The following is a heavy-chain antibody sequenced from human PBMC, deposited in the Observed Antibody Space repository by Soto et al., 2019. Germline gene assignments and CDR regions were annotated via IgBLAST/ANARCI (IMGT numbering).Heavy chain of an antibody. CDR3: ARDDVLCDGGRCYGIALDV. CDR1: GFTFSSYG. D-gene: IGHD2-15*01. Sequence: GGSLRLSCAASGFTFSSYGMHWVRQAPGKGLEWVAVISYDGSNKYYADSVKGRFTISRDNSKNTLHLQMDSLRVEDTAVYYCARDDVLCDGGRCYGIALDVWGKGTTVTVSS. CDR2: ISYDGSNK. V-gene: IGHV3-30*03. J-gene: IGHJ6*04.